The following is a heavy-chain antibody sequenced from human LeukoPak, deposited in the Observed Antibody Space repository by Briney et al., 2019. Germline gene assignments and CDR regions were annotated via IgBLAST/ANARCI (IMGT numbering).Heavy chain of an antibody. CDR2: IYRSGST. J-gene: IGHJ4*02. CDR3: ARGQGTISGVVVY. D-gene: IGHD3-3*01. V-gene: IGHV4-38-2*02. Sequence: SETLSLTCSVSGYSISSGFYWGWIRQAPGKGLEWIGSIYRSGSTYYNPSLKSQITIAVDMSRNQFSLKLNSVTAADTAMYYCARGQGTISGVVVYWGQGTLVTVSS. CDR1: GYSISSGFY.